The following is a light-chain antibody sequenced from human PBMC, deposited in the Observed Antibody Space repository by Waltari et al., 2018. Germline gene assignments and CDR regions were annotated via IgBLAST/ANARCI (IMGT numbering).Light chain of an antibody. J-gene: IGKJ1*01. CDR3: QQYYSVPLT. CDR1: QTISYSSNNKNY. Sequence: DIVMTQSPDSLAVSLGERATINCKSSQTISYSSNNKNYLAWYQKKPGQPPRLLISWASSRESGVPDRFSGSGSVTDFTLTISSLQVEDVAIYYCQQYYSVPLTFGQGTKVGIK. CDR2: WAS. V-gene: IGKV4-1*01.